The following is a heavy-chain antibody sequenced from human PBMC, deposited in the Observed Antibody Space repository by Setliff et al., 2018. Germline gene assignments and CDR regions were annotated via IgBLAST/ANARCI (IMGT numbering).Heavy chain of an antibody. CDR1: GGTFNTYG. CDR2: IIPTIGEP. Sequence: SVKVSCKASGGTFNTYGLSWVRQAPGQGLEWMGGIIPTIGEPNYAQKFQGRVTITADESTSTAYMELRSLKSEDTAVYYCAGEALQRAGLYFFDIWGQGTMVTVSS. D-gene: IGHD3-10*01. J-gene: IGHJ3*02. CDR3: AGEALQRAGLYFFDI. V-gene: IGHV1-69*13.